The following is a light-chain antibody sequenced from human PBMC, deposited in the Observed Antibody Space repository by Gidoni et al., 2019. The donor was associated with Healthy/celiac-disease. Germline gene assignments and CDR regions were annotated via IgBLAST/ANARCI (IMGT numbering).Light chain of an antibody. Sequence: QSVLTQPPSASGTPGQRVTISCSGSSSNIGSNYVYWYQQLPGTAPKLLLYMNNQRPSGVPVRFSGSESGTSASLAISGLRSEDEADYYCAAWDDSLSGRVFGGGTKLTVL. CDR1: SSNIGSNY. CDR3: AAWDDSLSGRV. CDR2: MNN. J-gene: IGLJ3*02. V-gene: IGLV1-47*01.